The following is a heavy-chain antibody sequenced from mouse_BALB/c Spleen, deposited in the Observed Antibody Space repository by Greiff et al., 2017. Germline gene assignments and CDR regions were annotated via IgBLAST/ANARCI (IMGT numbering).Heavy chain of an antibody. D-gene: IGHD1-1*01. CDR1: GYSITSGYY. CDR3: AREDYYEGFDY. V-gene: IGHV3-6*02. J-gene: IGHJ2*01. CDR2: ISYDGSN. Sequence: DVKLQESGPGLVKPSQSLSLTCSVTGYSITSGYYWYWIRQFPGNKLEWMGYISYDGSNNYNPSLKNRISITRDTSKNQFFLKLNSVTTEDTATYYCAREDYYEGFDYWGQGTTLTVSS.